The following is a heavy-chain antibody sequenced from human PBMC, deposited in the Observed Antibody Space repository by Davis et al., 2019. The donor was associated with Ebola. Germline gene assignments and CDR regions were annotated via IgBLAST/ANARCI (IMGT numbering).Heavy chain of an antibody. CDR2: IKSKTDGGTT. CDR3: TTVPLYCSGGSCYFDY. CDR1: GFTFSNAW. V-gene: IGHV3-15*01. Sequence: GESLKISCAASGFTFSNAWMSWVCQAPGKGLEWVGRIKSKTDGGTTDYAAPVNGRFTISRDESKNTLYLQMNSLKTEDTAVYYCTTVPLYCSGGSCYFDYWGQGTLVTVSS. D-gene: IGHD2-15*01. J-gene: IGHJ4*02.